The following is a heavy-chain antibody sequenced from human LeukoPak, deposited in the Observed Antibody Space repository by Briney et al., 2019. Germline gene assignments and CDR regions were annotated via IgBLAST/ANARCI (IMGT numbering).Heavy chain of an antibody. D-gene: IGHD6-13*01. V-gene: IGHV4-39*07. CDR2: INHSGST. CDR1: GGSIRNSSFY. CDR3: ARAVGVYSSSWYVDY. Sequence: SETLSLTCAVSGGSIRNSSFYWGWIRQPPGKGLEWIGEINHSGSTNYNPSLKSRVTISVDTSKNQFSLKLSSVTAADTAVYYCARAVGVYSSSWYVDYWGQGTLVTVSS. J-gene: IGHJ4*02.